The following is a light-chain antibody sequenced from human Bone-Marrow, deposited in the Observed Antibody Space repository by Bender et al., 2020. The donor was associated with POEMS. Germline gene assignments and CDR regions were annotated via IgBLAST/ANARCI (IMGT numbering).Light chain of an antibody. J-gene: IGLJ2*01. CDR2: EVT. CDR1: SSDVGTYNL. Sequence: QSALTQSASVSGSPGQSITISCTGTSSDVGTYNLVSWYQQHPGKAPKLMIYEVTKRPSGVSNRFSGSKSGNTASLTISGLQAEDEANYYCSSYTSSSTLEIGGGTKLTVL. CDR3: SSYTSSSTLE. V-gene: IGLV2-14*02.